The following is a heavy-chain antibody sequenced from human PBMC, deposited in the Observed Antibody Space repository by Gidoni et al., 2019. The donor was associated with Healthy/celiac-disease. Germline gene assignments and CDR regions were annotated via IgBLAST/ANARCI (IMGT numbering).Heavy chain of an antibody. J-gene: IGHJ4*02. D-gene: IGHD3-3*01. CDR1: GFTFSSYS. CDR3: ARGGDFWSGYPPDY. V-gene: IGHV3-21*01. CDR2: ISSRSSYI. Sequence: EVQLVESGRGLVKPGGSLILSCAASGFTFSSYSMKWVLQAPGKGLEWFSTISSRSSYIYYADSVKGRFTISRDNAKNSLYLQMNSLRAEDTAVYYCARGGDFWSGYPPDYWGQGTLVTVSS.